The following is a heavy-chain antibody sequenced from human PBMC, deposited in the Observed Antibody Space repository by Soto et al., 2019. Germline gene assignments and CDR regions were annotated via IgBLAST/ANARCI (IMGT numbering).Heavy chain of an antibody. D-gene: IGHD2-15*01. V-gene: IGHV3-30*18. CDR1: GFTFSSYG. CDR2: ISYDGSNK. CDR3: AKDFGEGSGGSSTAYYYYYYMDV. J-gene: IGHJ6*03. Sequence: PGGSLRISCAASGFTFSSYGMHWVRQAPGKGLEWVAVISYDGSNKYYADSVKGRFTISRDNSKNTLYLQMNSLRAEDTAVYYCAKDFGEGSGGSSTAYYYYYYMDVWGKGTTVTVSS.